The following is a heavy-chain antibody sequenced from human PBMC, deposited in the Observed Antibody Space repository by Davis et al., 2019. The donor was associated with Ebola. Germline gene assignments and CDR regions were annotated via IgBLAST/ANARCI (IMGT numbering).Heavy chain of an antibody. Sequence: PSETLSLTCTVSGDSISSHYWTWVRQPPGKGLEWIAYIGPSGSINYSPSLKSRVTMSVDTSKNQFSLQLTSVTAADTAVYDCARERKGDGYAGCDYWGQGTLVTVSS. D-gene: IGHD5-24*01. CDR1: GDSISSHY. CDR2: IGPSGSI. J-gene: IGHJ4*02. CDR3: ARERKGDGYAGCDY. V-gene: IGHV4-59*11.